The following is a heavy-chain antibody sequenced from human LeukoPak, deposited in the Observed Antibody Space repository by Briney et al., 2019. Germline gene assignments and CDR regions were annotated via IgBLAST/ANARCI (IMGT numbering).Heavy chain of an antibody. Sequence: GGSLRLSCTVSGFTFGDYAMSWVRQAPGKGLEWVGFIRTKAYGGTTEYAASVKGRFTISRDDSKSIVYLQMNSLKTEDTAVYYCARELSGSYYDFDYWGQGTLVTVSS. J-gene: IGHJ4*02. CDR1: GFTFGDYA. CDR2: IRTKAYGGTT. V-gene: IGHV3-49*04. CDR3: ARELSGSYYDFDY. D-gene: IGHD1-26*01.